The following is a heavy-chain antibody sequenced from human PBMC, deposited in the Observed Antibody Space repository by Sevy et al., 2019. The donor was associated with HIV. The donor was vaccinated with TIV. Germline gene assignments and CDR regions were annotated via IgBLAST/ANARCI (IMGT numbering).Heavy chain of an antibody. V-gene: IGHV3-30*02. Sequence: GGSLRLSCAAAGFIFSTYGMNWVRQAPGKGLEWVAYIRNDGTTKYYLDSVKGRFTVSRDNSKNTLSLVMNRLKAEDTAVYYCARGPLGYGGNNDSWGQGTLVTVSS. CDR1: GFIFSTYG. CDR2: IRNDGTTK. D-gene: IGHD4-17*01. J-gene: IGHJ4*02. CDR3: ARGPLGYGGNNDS.